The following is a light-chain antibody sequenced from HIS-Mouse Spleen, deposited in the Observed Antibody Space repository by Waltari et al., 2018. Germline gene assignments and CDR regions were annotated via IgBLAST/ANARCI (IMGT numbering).Light chain of an antibody. CDR1: ALPKKY. Sequence: SYELTQPPSVSVPPGQTARITCSGDALPKKYAYWYQQKSGQAPVLVIYEDSKRPSGIPERFSGPSSGTMATLTISGAQVEDEADYYCYSTDSSGNHRVFGGGTKLTVL. CDR3: YSTDSSGNHRV. CDR2: EDS. V-gene: IGLV3-10*01. J-gene: IGLJ2*01.